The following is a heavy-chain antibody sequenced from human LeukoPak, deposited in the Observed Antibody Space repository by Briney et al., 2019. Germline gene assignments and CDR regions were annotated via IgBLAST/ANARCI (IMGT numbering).Heavy chain of an antibody. V-gene: IGHV3-23*01. J-gene: IGHJ4*02. Sequence: GGSLSLSCAASGFTFSSFSMTWVRQAPGKGLEWVSSIIVSSTTYYAESVKGRFTISRDSFRGTLFLQMDSLRVEDTAVYFGAKGSVGNADFASWGQGARVTVSS. CDR1: GFTFSSFS. CDR3: AKGSVGNADFAS. CDR2: IIVSSTT. D-gene: IGHD6-25*01.